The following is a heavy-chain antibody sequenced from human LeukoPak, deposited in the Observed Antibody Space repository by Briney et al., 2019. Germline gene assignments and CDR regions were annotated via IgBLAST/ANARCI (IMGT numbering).Heavy chain of an antibody. V-gene: IGHV4-34*01. J-gene: IGHJ5*02. CDR3: ARSGYCSGGSCYFRRGNWFDP. D-gene: IGHD2-15*01. Sequence: ASETLSLTCAVYGGSFSGYYWSWIRQPPGKGLEWIGEINHSGSTNYNPSLKSRVTIPVDTSKNQFSLKLSSVTAADTAVYYCARSGYCSGGSCYFRRGNWFDPWGQGTLVTVSS. CDR1: GGSFSGYY. CDR2: INHSGST.